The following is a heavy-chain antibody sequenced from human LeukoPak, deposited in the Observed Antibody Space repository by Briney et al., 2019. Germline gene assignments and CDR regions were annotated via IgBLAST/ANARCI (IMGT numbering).Heavy chain of an antibody. D-gene: IGHD2-2*03. CDR1: GGSISSSNW. CDR3: ARERRGYCSSTSCYGGYYYYYMDV. Sequence: PSETLSLTCAVSGGSISSSNWWSWVRQPPGKGLEWIGEIYHSGSTNYNPSLKSRVTISVDTSKNQFSLKLSSVTAADTAVYYCARERRGYCSSTSCYGGYYYYYMDVWGKGTTVTISS. V-gene: IGHV4-4*02. J-gene: IGHJ6*03. CDR2: IYHSGST.